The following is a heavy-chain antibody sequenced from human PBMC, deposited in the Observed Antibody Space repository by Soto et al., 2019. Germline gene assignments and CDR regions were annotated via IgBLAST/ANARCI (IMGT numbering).Heavy chain of an antibody. CDR3: AREGSYSAYNFAHGIQLWSFDF. CDR2: IFSSGST. J-gene: IGHJ4*02. V-gene: IGHV4-4*07. CDR1: GSSINTFY. D-gene: IGHD5-12*01. Sequence: TLSLTCTVSGSSINTFYWSWVRQPAGKGLEWIGRIFSSGSTSFNPSLESRVAMSVDTSKNHFSLNLSSVTAADMAVYYCAREGSYSAYNFAHGIQLWSFDFWGQGALVTVSS.